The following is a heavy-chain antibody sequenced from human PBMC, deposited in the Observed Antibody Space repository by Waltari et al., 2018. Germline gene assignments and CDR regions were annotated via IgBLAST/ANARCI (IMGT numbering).Heavy chain of an antibody. D-gene: IGHD4-17*01. J-gene: IGHJ6*02. Sequence: EVQLVESGGGLVQPGGSLRLSCVASGVTFSTYEMTWVRQAPGKGLEWVSYISSSGTTMYYADSVKGRFTISRDNAKNSLYLQMNSLRAEDTAVYYCARDNGDYLFYYYGMDVWGQGTTVTVSS. V-gene: IGHV3-48*03. CDR3: ARDNGDYLFYYYGMDV. CDR2: ISSSGTTM. CDR1: GVTFSTYE.